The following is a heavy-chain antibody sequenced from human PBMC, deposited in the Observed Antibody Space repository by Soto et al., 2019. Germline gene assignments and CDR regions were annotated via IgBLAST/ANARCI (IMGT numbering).Heavy chain of an antibody. Sequence: PGGSLRLSCAASGFAFSSYAMHWVRRAPGKGLEWVAVISYDASNKYYADSVKGRFTISRDNSKKTMFLQMSSLRAEDTAVYYCARTFSSGWYGDFDYWGQGNLVTVSS. V-gene: IGHV3-30*04. D-gene: IGHD6-19*01. J-gene: IGHJ4*02. CDR3: ARTFSSGWYGDFDY. CDR1: GFAFSSYA. CDR2: ISYDASNK.